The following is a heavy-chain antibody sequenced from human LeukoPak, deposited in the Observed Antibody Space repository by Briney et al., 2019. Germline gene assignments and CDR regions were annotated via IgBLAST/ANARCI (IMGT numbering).Heavy chain of an antibody. CDR1: GDSISSGDYY. J-gene: IGHJ3*02. Sequence: SETLSLTCTVSGDSISSGDYYWSWIRQPAGKGLEWIGRISSSGSTNYNPSLKSRVNISVDTSKNKLYLKLSSVTAAETAVYFCARGPYSYDSSGAFDIWGQGTMVTVSS. CDR3: ARGPYSYDSSGAFDI. CDR2: ISSSGST. D-gene: IGHD3-22*01. V-gene: IGHV4-61*02.